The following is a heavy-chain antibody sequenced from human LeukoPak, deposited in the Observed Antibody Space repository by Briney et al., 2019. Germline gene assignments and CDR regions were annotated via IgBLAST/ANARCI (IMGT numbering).Heavy chain of an antibody. CDR3: AKHPSSWYSYNWFDP. D-gene: IGHD6-13*01. V-gene: IGHV3-23*01. Sequence: PAGSLRLSCAASGFTFISYAMSWVRQAQGKGLEWVSAISGSGGSTYYADSVKGRFTISRDNSKNTLYLQMNSLRAEDSAVYYCAKHPSSWYSYNWFDPWGQGTLVTVSS. CDR1: GFTFISYA. CDR2: ISGSGGST. J-gene: IGHJ5*02.